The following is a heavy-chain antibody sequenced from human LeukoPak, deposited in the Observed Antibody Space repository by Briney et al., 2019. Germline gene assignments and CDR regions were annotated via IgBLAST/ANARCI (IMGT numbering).Heavy chain of an antibody. CDR1: GGSVSSHQ. CDR3: ARGVLTTVSYYMDV. J-gene: IGHJ6*03. D-gene: IGHD4-11*01. CDR2: IYYSGGT. Sequence: SETLSLTCTVSGGSVSSHQWSWIRQPPEKGLEWIGYIYYSGGTNYNPSLKSRFTVSIDTSNNRFSLKLSSVTTADTAVYYCARGVLTTVSYYMDVWGKGTTVTVSS. V-gene: IGHV4-59*02.